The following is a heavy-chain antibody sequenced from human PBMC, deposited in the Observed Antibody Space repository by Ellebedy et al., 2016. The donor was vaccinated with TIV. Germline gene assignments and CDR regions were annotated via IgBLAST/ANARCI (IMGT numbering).Heavy chain of an antibody. V-gene: IGHV1-2*02. D-gene: IGHD3-22*01. CDR2: INPNSGGT. Sequence: AASVKVFCKASGYTFIVYYMHWVRQAPGQGLEWMGWINPNSGGTNYAQKFQGRVTLTRDTSTSTAYMELGRLRSDDPAVYYCARGIVVHFDPWGQGTLVTVSS. J-gene: IGHJ5*02. CDR3: ARGIVVHFDP. CDR1: GYTFIVYY.